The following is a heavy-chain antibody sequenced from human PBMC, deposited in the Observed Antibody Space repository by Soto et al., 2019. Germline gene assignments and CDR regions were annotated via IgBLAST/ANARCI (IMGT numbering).Heavy chain of an antibody. Sequence: GESVKISYKGSGYSFTSYWMGWVRQMTGKGLEWMGIIYPDDSDTRYSPSFQGQVTISADKSISTAYLQWSSLKASDTAMYYCARLGIAVAGTYGMDVWGQGTTVTVSS. V-gene: IGHV5-51*01. CDR3: ARLGIAVAGTYGMDV. J-gene: IGHJ6*02. D-gene: IGHD6-19*01. CDR1: GYSFTSYW. CDR2: IYPDDSDT.